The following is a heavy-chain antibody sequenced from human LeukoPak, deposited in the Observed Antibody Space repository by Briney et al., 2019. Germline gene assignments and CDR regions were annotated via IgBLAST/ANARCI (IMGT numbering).Heavy chain of an antibody. J-gene: IGHJ4*02. CDR3: ASRKLGNDY. D-gene: IGHD7-27*01. CDR2: IYHTGST. Sequence: SETLSLTCTVSGGSISSGSYYWSWIRQSPGKGLEWIGYIYHTGSTSYSPSLKSRVTISADTSQNQFSLKLSSVTAADTAVYYCASRKLGNDYWGQGTLVTVSS. CDR1: GGSISSGSYY. V-gene: IGHV4-61*01.